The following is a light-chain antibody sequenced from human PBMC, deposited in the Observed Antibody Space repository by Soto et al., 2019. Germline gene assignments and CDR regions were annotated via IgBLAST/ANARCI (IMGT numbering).Light chain of an antibody. CDR1: QSISTW. CDR3: QQYNSYPVT. J-gene: IGKJ1*01. Sequence: DIQMTQSPSTLSASVGHSVTITCGASQSISTWLAWYQQKPGKDPNPLIYDASSLESGVPPRFSGSGSGTELTLTISTLHPDDFATYYCQQYNSYPVTFGKGTRWIS. CDR2: DAS. V-gene: IGKV1-5*01.